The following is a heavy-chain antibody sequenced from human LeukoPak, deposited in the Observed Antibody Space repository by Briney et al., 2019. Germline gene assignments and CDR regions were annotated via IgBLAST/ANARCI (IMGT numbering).Heavy chain of an antibody. V-gene: IGHV4-34*01. Sequence: SSETLSLTCAVYGGSFSGYYWSWIRQPPGKGLEWIGEINHSGSTNYNPSLKSRVTISVDTSKNQFSLKLSSVTAADTAVYYCARVPKHYDILTGYYRWFDPWGQGTLVTVSS. CDR3: ARVPKHYDILTGYYRWFDP. J-gene: IGHJ5*02. D-gene: IGHD3-9*01. CDR1: GGSFSGYY. CDR2: INHSGST.